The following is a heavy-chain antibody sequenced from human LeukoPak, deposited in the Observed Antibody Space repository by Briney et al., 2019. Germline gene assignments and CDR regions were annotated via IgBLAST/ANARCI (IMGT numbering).Heavy chain of an antibody. V-gene: IGHV3-23*01. J-gene: IGHJ4*02. CDR1: GFTSSDYV. D-gene: IGHD2-2*01. Sequence: GGSLRLSCAAPGFTSSDYVMSWVRQAPGEGLEWVSAISGSGGSTYCGDSVKGRFTISRDNSKNTLYLQMNSLRAEDTAVYYCAKYANGGPQDYWGQGTLVTVSP. CDR3: AKYANGGPQDY. CDR2: ISGSGGST.